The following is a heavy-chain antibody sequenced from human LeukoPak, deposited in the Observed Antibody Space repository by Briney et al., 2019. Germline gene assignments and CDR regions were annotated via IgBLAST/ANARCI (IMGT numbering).Heavy chain of an antibody. CDR3: ARDPFAIWLHL. J-gene: IGHJ5*02. CDR2: IYSTGST. V-gene: IGHV4-61*02. Sequence: SETLSLTCSVSGGSITSCTYYWSWIRQPAGKGLEWIGRIYSTGSTNYNPSLKSRVTISADTSKNQFSLKLTSVTAADTAVYYCARDPFAIWLHLWGRGTLVTVSS. CDR1: GGSITSCTYY.